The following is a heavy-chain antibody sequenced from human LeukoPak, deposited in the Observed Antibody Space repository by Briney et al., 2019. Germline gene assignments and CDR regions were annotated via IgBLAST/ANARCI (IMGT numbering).Heavy chain of an antibody. J-gene: IGHJ3*02. CDR3: ARHNLGLHSYGSDAFDM. CDR2: IYYSGST. Sequence: PSETLSLTCTVSGGSISSSSYYWGRIRQPPGKGLEWIGSIYYSGSTYYNPSLKSRVTISVDTSKNQFSLKLSSVTAADTAVYYCARHNLGLHSYGSDAFDMWGQGTMVTVSS. CDR1: GGSISSSSYY. D-gene: IGHD5-18*01. V-gene: IGHV4-39*01.